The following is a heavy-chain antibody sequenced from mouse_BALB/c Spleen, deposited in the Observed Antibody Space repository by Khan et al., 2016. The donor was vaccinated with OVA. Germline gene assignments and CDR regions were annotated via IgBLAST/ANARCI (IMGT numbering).Heavy chain of an antibody. J-gene: IGHJ4*01. V-gene: IGHV3-8*02. CDR3: ARSCCSWTMDY. CDR2: VTYSGNT. Sequence: EVQLQESGPSLVKPSQTLSLTCSATGDSITSGFWHWIRQFPGNNLVYMGYVTYSGNTYYNPSLISRISITRDKSNSQYYLQLSSVTTEDTATYFCARSCCSWTMDYWGQGTSVTVSS. CDR1: GDSITSGF. D-gene: IGHD1-1*01.